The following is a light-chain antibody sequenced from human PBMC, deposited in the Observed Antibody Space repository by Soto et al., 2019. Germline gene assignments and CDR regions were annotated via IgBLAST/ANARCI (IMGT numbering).Light chain of an antibody. V-gene: IGLV1-51*01. J-gene: IGLJ1*01. CDR1: SSNIGNNY. CDR2: DNS. Sequence: QSVLTQPPSVSAAPGQKVTISCSGSSSNIGNNYVSWYQQLPGTALKLLIYDNSKRPSGIPDRFSGSKSGTSATLGITGLQTGDEADYYCGTWDSTLSAYVFGTGTKLTVL. CDR3: GTWDSTLSAYV.